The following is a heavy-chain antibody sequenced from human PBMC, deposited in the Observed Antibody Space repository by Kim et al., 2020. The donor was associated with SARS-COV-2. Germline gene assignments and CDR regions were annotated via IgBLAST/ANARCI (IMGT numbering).Heavy chain of an antibody. D-gene: IGHD3-10*01. Sequence: SVKVSCKASGGTFSSYAISWVRQAPGQGLEWMGGIIPIFGTANYAQKFQGRVTITADESTSTAYMELSSLRSEDTAVYYCARGSYYGSGSYYFPFDYWGQGTLVTVSS. CDR2: IIPIFGTA. CDR3: ARGSYYGSGSYYFPFDY. J-gene: IGHJ4*02. V-gene: IGHV1-69*13. CDR1: GGTFSSYA.